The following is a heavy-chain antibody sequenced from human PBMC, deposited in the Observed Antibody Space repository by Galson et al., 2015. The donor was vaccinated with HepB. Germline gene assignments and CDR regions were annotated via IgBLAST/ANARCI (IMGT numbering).Heavy chain of an antibody. CDR1: GGTFSSYS. CDR3: ATPHDYYTSGSYDH. D-gene: IGHD3-10*01. J-gene: IGHJ4*02. Sequence: SVKVSCKASGGTFSSYSISWVRQAPGQGLEWMGGVIPIFYTANYAQQFQGRVTITADKSTRTAYMEVSSLRSEDTAVYCCATPHDYYTSGSYDHWGQGTLVTVSS. CDR2: VIPIFYTA. V-gene: IGHV1-69*06.